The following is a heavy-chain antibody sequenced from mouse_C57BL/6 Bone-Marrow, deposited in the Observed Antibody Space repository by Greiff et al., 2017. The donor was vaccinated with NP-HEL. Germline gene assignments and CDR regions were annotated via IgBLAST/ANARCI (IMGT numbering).Heavy chain of an antibody. D-gene: IGHD1-1*01. CDR3: ARGGVITTVVAPYYYAMDY. CDR1: GYTFTDYN. Sequence: VQLKESGPELVKPGASVKMSCKASGYTFTDYNMHWVKQSHGKSLEWIGYINPNNGGTSYNQKFKGKATLTVNKSSSTAYMELRSLTSEDSAVYYCARGGVITTVVAPYYYAMDYWGQGTSVTVSS. J-gene: IGHJ4*01. CDR2: INPNNGGT. V-gene: IGHV1-22*01.